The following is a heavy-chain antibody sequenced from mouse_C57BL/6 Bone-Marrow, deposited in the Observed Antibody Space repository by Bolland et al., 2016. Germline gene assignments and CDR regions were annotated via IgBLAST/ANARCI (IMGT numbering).Heavy chain of an antibody. Sequence: NGGTSYNQKFKGKATLTVNKSSSTAYMELRSLTSEDSAVYYCASPNSDFDYWGQGTLV. CDR2: NGGT. CDR3: ASPNSDFDY. J-gene: IGHJ3*01. V-gene: IGHV1-22*01. D-gene: IGHD2-13*01.